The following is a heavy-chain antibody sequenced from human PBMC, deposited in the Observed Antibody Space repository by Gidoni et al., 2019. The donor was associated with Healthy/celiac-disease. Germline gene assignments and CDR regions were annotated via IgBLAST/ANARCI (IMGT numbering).Heavy chain of an antibody. Sequence: QVQLQESCPGLVKPSETLSITFTVSGCSISSYYWSWIRQPPGKGLEWIGYIYYSGSTNYNPSLKSRVTISVDTSKNQFSLKLSSVTAADTAVYYCARSVDPIVVAVDYWGQGTLVTVSS. CDR3: ARSVDPIVVAVDY. CDR2: IYYSGST. CDR1: GCSISSYY. D-gene: IGHD2-15*01. J-gene: IGHJ4*02. V-gene: IGHV4-59*08.